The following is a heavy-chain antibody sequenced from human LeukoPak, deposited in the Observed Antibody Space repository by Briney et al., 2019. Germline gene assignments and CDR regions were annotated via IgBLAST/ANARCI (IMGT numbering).Heavy chain of an antibody. Sequence: GGSLRLSCAASGFTFSSYGMHWVRQAPGKGLEWVAFIRYDGSNKYYADSVKGRFAISRDNAKNSLYLQMNSLRAEDTAVYCCARPNYYDSSGRAPDYWGQGTLVTVSS. D-gene: IGHD3-22*01. J-gene: IGHJ4*02. CDR1: GFTFSSYG. V-gene: IGHV3-30*02. CDR2: IRYDGSNK. CDR3: ARPNYYDSSGRAPDY.